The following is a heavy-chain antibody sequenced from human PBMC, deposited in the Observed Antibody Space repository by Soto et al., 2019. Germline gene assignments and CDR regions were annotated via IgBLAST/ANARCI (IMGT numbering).Heavy chain of an antibody. V-gene: IGHV1-69*06. CDR2: IIPIFGTA. J-gene: IGHJ3*02. CDR3: ARVIYTMIVVEAFDI. D-gene: IGHD3-22*01. CDR1: GGTFSRYA. Sequence: SVQVSCKASGGTFSRYAISWVRQAPGQGLEWMGGIIPIFGTANYAQKFQGRVTITADKSTSTAYMELSSLRSEDTAVYYCARVIYTMIVVEAFDIWGQGTMVTVS.